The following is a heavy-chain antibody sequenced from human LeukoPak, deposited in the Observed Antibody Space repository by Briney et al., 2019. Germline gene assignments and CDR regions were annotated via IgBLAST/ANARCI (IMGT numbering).Heavy chain of an antibody. J-gene: IGHJ4*02. V-gene: IGHV4-61*01. D-gene: IGHD2-15*01. CDR3: ATYYVGIGGRGH. CDR1: GDSASIGSHH. CDR2: NGNT. Sequence: SETMSLTRPVSGDSASIGSHHWGRLRHAPGKGLEWIGHNGNTEYNPSLKSRVTISIDTSKNQFSLKLSTVTAADTAVYYCATYYVGIGGRGHWGPGTLVTVSS.